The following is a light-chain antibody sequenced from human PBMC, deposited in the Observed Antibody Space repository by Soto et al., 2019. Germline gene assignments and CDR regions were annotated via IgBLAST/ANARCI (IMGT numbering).Light chain of an antibody. CDR1: SSDVGGYNY. CDR3: SSYTSGSTAL. CDR2: AVS. Sequence: QSALTQPASVSGSPGQSITIPCTGTSSDVGGYNYVSWYQQHPGKAPKLMIYAVSNRPSGVSNRFSGSKSGSTASLTISGLQAEDEADYYCSSYTSGSTALFGGGTKLTVL. V-gene: IGLV2-14*01. J-gene: IGLJ2*01.